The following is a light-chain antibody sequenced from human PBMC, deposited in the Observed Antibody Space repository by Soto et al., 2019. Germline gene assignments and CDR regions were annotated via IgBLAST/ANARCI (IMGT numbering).Light chain of an antibody. CDR3: MLSYSGPSI. V-gene: IGLV7-46*01. J-gene: IGLJ7*01. Sequence: QAVVTQEPSLTVSPGGTVTLTFGSSTGAVTRGQYPYWFQVKPGQAPRTLLYDVNNKHSWTPARFSGSLLGGKAALTLSGAQPEDEADYYCMLSYSGPSIFGRGTQLTVL. CDR1: TGAVTRGQY. CDR2: DVN.